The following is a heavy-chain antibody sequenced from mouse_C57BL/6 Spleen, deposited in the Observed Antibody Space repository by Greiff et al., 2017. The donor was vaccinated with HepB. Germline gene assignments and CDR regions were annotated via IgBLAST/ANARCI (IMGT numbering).Heavy chain of an antibody. D-gene: IGHD2-3*01. V-gene: IGHV1-81*01. CDR2: IYPRSGNT. CDR1: GYTFTSYG. CDR3: ARFPSYDGYYRYFDV. Sequence: VKLVESGAELARPGASVKLSCKASGYTFTSYGISWVKQRTGQGLEWIGEIYPRSGNTYYNEKFKGKATLTADKSSSTAYMELRSLTSEDSAVYFCARFPSYDGYYRYFDVWGTGTTVTVSS. J-gene: IGHJ1*03.